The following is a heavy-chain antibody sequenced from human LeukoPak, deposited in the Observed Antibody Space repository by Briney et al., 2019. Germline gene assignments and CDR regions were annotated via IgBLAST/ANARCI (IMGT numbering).Heavy chain of an antibody. Sequence: PGRSLRLSCAASGFTFSSYGMHWVRQAPGKGLEWVAVISYDGSNKYYADSVKGRFTISRDNSKNTLYLQMNSLRAEDTAVYYCTRGYGDYLDYWGQGTLVTVSS. CDR2: ISYDGSNK. V-gene: IGHV3-33*01. J-gene: IGHJ4*02. D-gene: IGHD4-17*01. CDR1: GFTFSSYG. CDR3: TRGYGDYLDY.